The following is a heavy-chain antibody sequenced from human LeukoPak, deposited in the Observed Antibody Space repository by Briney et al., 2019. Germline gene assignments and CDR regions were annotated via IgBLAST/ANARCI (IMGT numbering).Heavy chain of an antibody. V-gene: IGHV1-2*02. J-gene: IGHJ6*04. CDR3: ARDYGRVANVDV. CDR2: INPNSGGT. D-gene: IGHD5-12*01. CDR1: GYTFTGYY. Sequence: ASVKVSCKASGYTFTGYYMHWVRQAPGQGLEWMGWINPNSGGTNYAQKFQGRVTMTRDTSISTAYMELSRLRSDDTAVYYCARDYGRVANVDVWATGTTVTVSS.